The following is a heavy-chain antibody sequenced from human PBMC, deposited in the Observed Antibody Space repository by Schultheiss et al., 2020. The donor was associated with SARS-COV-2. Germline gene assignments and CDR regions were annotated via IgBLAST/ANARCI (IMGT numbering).Heavy chain of an antibody. J-gene: IGHJ5*02. CDR1: GYTFTSYD. D-gene: IGHD6-19*01. V-gene: IGHV1-8*01. Sequence: ASVKVSCKASGYTFTSYDINWVRQATGQGLEWMGWMNPNSGNTGYAQKFQGRVTMTRNTSISTAYMELSSLRSEDTAVYYCARDSSGNSVPWWFDPWGQGTLVTVSS. CDR2: MNPNSGNT. CDR3: ARDSSGNSVPWWFDP.